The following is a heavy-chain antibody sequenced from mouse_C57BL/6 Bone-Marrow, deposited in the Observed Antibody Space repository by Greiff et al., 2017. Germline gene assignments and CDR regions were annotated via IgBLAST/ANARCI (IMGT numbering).Heavy chain of an antibody. V-gene: IGHV14-4*01. CDR1: GFNIKDDF. D-gene: IGHD1-1*01. CDR3: TTGYCGSSCLAY. Sequence: EVQLQQSGAELVRPGASVKLSCTASGFNIKDDFMHWVKQRPEQGLEWIGWIDPENGDTEYASKFQGKATITADTSSNTAYLQLSRLTSEDTAVYYCTTGYCGSSCLAYWGQGTRVTVSA. CDR2: IDPENGDT. J-gene: IGHJ3*01.